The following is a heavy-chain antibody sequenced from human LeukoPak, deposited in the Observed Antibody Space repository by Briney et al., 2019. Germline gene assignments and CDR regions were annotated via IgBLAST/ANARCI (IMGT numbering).Heavy chain of an antibody. V-gene: IGHV3-23*01. D-gene: IGHD4-17*01. J-gene: IGHJ6*02. Sequence: GGSLRLSCAASGFTFGSYAMSWVRQAPGKGLEWVSAISGSGGGTYYADSVKGRFTISRDNSKNTLYLQMNSLRAEDTAVYYCAKDLAGVTVTTSNYYGMDVWGQGTTVTVSS. CDR3: AKDLAGVTVTTSNYYGMDV. CDR1: GFTFGSYA. CDR2: ISGSGGGT.